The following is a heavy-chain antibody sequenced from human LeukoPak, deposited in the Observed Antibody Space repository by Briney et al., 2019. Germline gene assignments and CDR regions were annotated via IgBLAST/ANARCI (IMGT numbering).Heavy chain of an antibody. CDR1: GGSFSGYY. CDR2: INHSGST. D-gene: IGHD4-17*01. J-gene: IGHJ3*02. CDR3: ARVSRGERKTTKAFDI. Sequence: SETLSLTCAVYGGSFSGYYWSWIRQPPGKGLEWIGEINHSGSTNYNPSLKSRITISVDTSKNQFSLKLSSVTAADTAVYYCARVSRGERKTTKAFDIWGQGTMVTVSS. V-gene: IGHV4-34*01.